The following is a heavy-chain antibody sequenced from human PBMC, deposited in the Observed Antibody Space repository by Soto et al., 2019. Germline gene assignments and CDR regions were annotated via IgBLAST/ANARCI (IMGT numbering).Heavy chain of an antibody. J-gene: IGHJ6*02. Sequence: QVQLVQSGAEVKKPGSSVKVSCKAPGGTFSSYAISWVRQAPGQGLEWMGGIIPIFATANYAQKFQGRVTSTADESTGTGYMGLSSLRSEDTAVYYCATSQGGSRSLDIDYYYYYGMDVWGQGSTVTVSS. V-gene: IGHV1-69*01. CDR2: IIPIFATA. CDR3: ATSQGGSRSLDIDYYYYYGMDV. D-gene: IGHD2-15*01. CDR1: GGTFSSYA.